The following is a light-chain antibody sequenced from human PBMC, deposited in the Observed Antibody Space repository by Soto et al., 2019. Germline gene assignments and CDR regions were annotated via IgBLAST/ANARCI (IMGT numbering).Light chain of an antibody. CDR2: GAV. J-gene: IGKJ4*01. Sequence: EIVMTQSPATLSVSPGERATISCRASQSISNNLAWYQQKPGQAPRLLIYGAVNRVTGIPARFSGSGSGTDFTLTISSLEPEDFAVYYCQHRSNWPRLTFGGGTKVEIK. CDR1: QSISNN. CDR3: QHRSNWPRLT. V-gene: IGKV3-11*01.